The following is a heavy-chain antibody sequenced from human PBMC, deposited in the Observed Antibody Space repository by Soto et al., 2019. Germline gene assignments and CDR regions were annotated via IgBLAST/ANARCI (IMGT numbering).Heavy chain of an antibody. CDR1: GGTFSSYA. V-gene: IGHV1-69*01. CDR2: IIPIFGTA. Sequence: QVQLVQSGAEVKKPGSSVKVSCKASGGTFSSYAISWVRQAPGQGLEWLGGIIPIFGTANYAQKFQGRVTITADEATRTAYMELSSLRSDDTAVYYCARRRNAGYYDSSGYHHPTYYFDYWGHGTLVPV. J-gene: IGHJ4*01. D-gene: IGHD3-22*01. CDR3: ARRRNAGYYDSSGYHHPTYYFDY.